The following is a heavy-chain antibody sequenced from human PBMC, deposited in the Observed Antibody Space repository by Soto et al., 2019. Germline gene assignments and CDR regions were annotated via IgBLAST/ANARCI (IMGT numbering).Heavy chain of an antibody. D-gene: IGHD2-2*01. Sequence: SETLSLTCTISGDSINSGGYYWTWIRQHPGKGLEWIGYIYSSGSTYHNPSLNSRVFMSVDTSKNQFSLNLASVTAADTAVFYFTIGGRVCSSAGCFGGEYFQHGGRGTLFTVSS. CDR2: IYSSGST. CDR3: TIGGRVCSSAGCFGGEYFQH. CDR1: GDSINSGGYY. J-gene: IGHJ1*01. V-gene: IGHV4-31*03.